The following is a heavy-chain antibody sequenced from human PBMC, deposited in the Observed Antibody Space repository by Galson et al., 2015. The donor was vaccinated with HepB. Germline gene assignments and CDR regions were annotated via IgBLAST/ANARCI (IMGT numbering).Heavy chain of an antibody. V-gene: IGHV3-21*01. D-gene: IGHD4-17*01. J-gene: IGHJ5*02. CDR2: ISSSSGYI. CDR1: GFTFSSYS. Sequence: SLRLSCAASGFTFSSYSMNWVRQAPGKGLEWVSSISSSSGYIYYADSVKGRFTISRDNAKNSLYLQMNSLRAEDTAVYYCARDPAPYGDYDQNNWFDPWGQGTLVTVSS. CDR3: ARDPAPYGDYDQNNWFDP.